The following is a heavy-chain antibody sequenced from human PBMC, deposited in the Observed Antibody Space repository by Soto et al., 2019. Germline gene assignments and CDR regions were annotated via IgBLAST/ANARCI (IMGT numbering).Heavy chain of an antibody. J-gene: IGHJ3*02. V-gene: IGHV3-23*01. D-gene: IGHD3-16*02. CDR2: ISGSGDTT. CDR3: AKDLSYDYIWGSYLNDAFDI. Sequence: GGSLRLSCAASGFTFRNYGMNWVRQAPGEGLEWVSSISGSGDTTYYADSVKGRFTISRDNSKDTLYLQMNSLRAEDTAVYYCAKDLSYDYIWGSYLNDAFDIWGQGTMVTVSS. CDR1: GFTFRNYG.